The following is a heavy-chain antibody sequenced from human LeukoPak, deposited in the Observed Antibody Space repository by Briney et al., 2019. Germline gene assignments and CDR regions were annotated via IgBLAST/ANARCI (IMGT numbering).Heavy chain of an antibody. CDR1: GFTFSSYA. J-gene: IGHJ4*02. V-gene: IGHV3-23*01. CDR3: AKGGYYDSSGYLPGDY. D-gene: IGHD3-22*01. CDR2: ISGSGGST. Sequence: PGGSLRLSCAASGFTFSSYAMSWVRQAPGKGLEWVSVISGSGGSTYYADSVKGRFTISRDNSKNTLYLQMNSLRAEDTAVYYCAKGGYYDSSGYLPGDYWGQGTLVTVSS.